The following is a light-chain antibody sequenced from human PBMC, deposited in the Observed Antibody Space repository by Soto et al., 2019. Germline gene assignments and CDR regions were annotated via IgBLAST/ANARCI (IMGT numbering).Light chain of an antibody. CDR3: CSYTSTTAYV. CDR1: SGDIGLYNF. J-gene: IGLJ1*01. CDR2: DVN. V-gene: IGLV2-14*03. Sequence: QSVLTQPASVSGSHGQSITITCTGTSGDIGLYNFVSWYQQHPGRAPKLMIYDVNNRPSGVSDRFSGSKSGNTASLTISGLQAEDEADYYCCSYTSTTAYVFGTGTKVTVL.